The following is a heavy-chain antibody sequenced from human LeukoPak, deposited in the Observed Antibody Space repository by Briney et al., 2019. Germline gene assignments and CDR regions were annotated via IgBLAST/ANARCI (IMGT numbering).Heavy chain of an antibody. Sequence: GGSLRLSCAASGFTFSTYWMSWVRQAPGKGLEWVANIKQDGSDMYYVDSVKGRFTISRDNAKNTLYLQMNSLRAEDTAVYYCARDPPGSWSYAEYFQHWGQGTLVTVSS. CDR1: GFTFSTYW. V-gene: IGHV3-7*01. CDR2: IKQDGSDM. CDR3: ARDPPGSWSYAEYFQH. J-gene: IGHJ1*01. D-gene: IGHD6-13*01.